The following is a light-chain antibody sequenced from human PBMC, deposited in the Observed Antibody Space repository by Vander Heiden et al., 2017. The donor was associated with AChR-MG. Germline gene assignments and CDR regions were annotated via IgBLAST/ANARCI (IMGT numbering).Light chain of an antibody. V-gene: IGLV1-40*01. Sequence: QSVPTQPPSVAGAPGQRVTNPCTGSSSNTGAGYEVHWYHQLPGTAPKLLIYSNSNRPSGVPDRFSGSKSGTSASLAITGLQAEDEADYYCQSYDSSLSGVVFGGGTKLTVL. CDR3: QSYDSSLSGVV. CDR1: SSNTGAGYE. CDR2: SNS. J-gene: IGLJ2*01.